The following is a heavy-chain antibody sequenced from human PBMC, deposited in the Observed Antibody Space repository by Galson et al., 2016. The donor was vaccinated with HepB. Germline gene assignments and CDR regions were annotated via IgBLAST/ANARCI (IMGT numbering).Heavy chain of an antibody. CDR2: IYHSGST. V-gene: IGHV4-31*03. J-gene: IGHJ4*02. CDR1: GGSISSGGYY. Sequence: TLSLTCTVSGGSISSGGYYWGWIRQHPGKGLEWIEYIYHSGSTYYNPSLKSRVSISVDTSKNQFSLRLGSVTAADTAVYYCARDRSSGSGNFGYWGQGTLVTVSS. CDR3: ARDRSSGSGNFGY. D-gene: IGHD3-10*01.